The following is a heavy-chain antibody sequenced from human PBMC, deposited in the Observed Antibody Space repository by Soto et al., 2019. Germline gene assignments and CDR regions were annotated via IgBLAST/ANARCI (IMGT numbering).Heavy chain of an antibody. CDR2: IIPIFGTA. CDR1: GGTFSSYA. J-gene: IGHJ5*02. CDR3: ARDRGYGGKRDWFDP. Sequence: QVQLVQSGAEVKKPGSSVKVSCKASGGTFSSYAITWVRQAPGQGLEWMGGIIPIFGTANYAQKFQGRVTITADESTSTAYMELSSLGSEDTAVYYCARDRGYGGKRDWFDPWGQGTLVTVSS. D-gene: IGHD4-17*01. V-gene: IGHV1-69*01.